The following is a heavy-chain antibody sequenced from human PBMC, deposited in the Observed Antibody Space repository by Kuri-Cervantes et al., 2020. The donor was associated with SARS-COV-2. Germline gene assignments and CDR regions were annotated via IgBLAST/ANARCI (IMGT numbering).Heavy chain of an antibody. J-gene: IGHJ4*02. D-gene: IGHD6-13*01. Sequence: SETLSLTCTVSGGSISSYYWSWIRRPPGKGLEWIGYIYYSGSTNYNPSLKSRVTISVDTSKNQFPLKLSSVTAADTAVYYCAGGWEYSSSGYKPPLDYWGQGTLVTVSS. CDR2: IYYSGST. CDR1: GGSISSYY. V-gene: IGHV4-59*01. CDR3: AGGWEYSSSGYKPPLDY.